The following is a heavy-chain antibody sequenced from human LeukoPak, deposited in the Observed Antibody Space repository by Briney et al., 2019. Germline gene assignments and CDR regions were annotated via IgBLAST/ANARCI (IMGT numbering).Heavy chain of an antibody. D-gene: IGHD2-2*01. CDR2: IIPILGIA. J-gene: IGHJ6*02. CDR3: AREDGYCSSTSCEYYYGMGV. Sequence: SVKVSCKASGGTFSSYTISWVRQAPGQGLEWMGRIIPILGIANYAQKFQGRVTITADKSTSTASMELSSLRSEDTAVYYCAREDGYCSSTSCEYYYGMGVWGQGTTVTVSS. V-gene: IGHV1-69*04. CDR1: GGTFSSYT.